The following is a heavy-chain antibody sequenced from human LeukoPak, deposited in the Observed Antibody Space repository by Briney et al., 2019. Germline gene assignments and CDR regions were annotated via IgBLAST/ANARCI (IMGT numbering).Heavy chain of an antibody. CDR3: ARDSRGSWPANFDY. J-gene: IGHJ4*02. Sequence: PGGSLRLSCAASGFTFSSNWMSWVRQAPGKGLEWVSGINWNGGSTGYADSVKGRFTISRDNAKNSLYLQMNSLRAEDTALYYCARDSRGSWPANFDYWGQGTLVTVSS. D-gene: IGHD6-13*01. CDR2: INWNGGST. V-gene: IGHV3-20*04. CDR1: GFTFSSNW.